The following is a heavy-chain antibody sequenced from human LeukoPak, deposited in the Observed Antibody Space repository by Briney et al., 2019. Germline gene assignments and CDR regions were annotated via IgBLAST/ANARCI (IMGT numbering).Heavy chain of an antibody. J-gene: IGHJ4*02. CDR1: GYSFTSYW. V-gene: IGHV5-51*01. CDR3: ARRGVAVAGNAKYYFDY. Sequence: GESLKISCKGSGYSFTSYWIGWVRQMPGKGLEWMGIIYPGDSDTRYSPSFQGQVTISADKSISTAYLQWGSLKASDTAMYYCARRGVAVAGNAKYYFDYWGQGTLVTVSS. D-gene: IGHD6-19*01. CDR2: IYPGDSDT.